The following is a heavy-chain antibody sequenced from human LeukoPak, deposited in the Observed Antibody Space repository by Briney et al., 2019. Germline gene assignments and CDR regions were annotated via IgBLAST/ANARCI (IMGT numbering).Heavy chain of an antibody. CDR3: ARAQLERHTYYYYMDV. CDR2: IIPIFGTA. V-gene: IGHV1-69*01. CDR1: GGTFSSYA. J-gene: IGHJ6*03. D-gene: IGHD1-1*01. Sequence: SVKVSCKASGGTFSSYAISWVRQAPGQGLEWMGGIIPIFGTANYSQRFQGRVTITADESTSTAYMELRSLRSEDTAVYYCARAQLERHTYYYYMDVWGKGTTVTVSS.